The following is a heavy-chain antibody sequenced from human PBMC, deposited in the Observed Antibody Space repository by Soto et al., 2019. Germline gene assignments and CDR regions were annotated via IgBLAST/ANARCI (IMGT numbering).Heavy chain of an antibody. CDR2: INHSGST. CDR1: GGSFSGYY. V-gene: IGHV4-34*01. D-gene: IGHD3-10*01. Sequence: SETLSLTCAVYGGSFSGYYWSWIRQPPGKGLEWIGEINHSGSTNYNPSLKSRVTISVDTSKNQFSLKLSSVTAADTAVYYCASRSQYYNYNMDVGAKGTTVTVPS. J-gene: IGHJ6*03. CDR3: ASRSQYYNYNMDV.